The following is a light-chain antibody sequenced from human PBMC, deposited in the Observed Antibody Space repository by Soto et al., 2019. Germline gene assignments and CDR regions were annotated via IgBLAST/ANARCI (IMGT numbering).Light chain of an antibody. V-gene: IGLV2-11*01. Sequence: QSVLTQPRSVSGSPGQSVTISCTGTSSDVGGYNCVSWYQHHPGKAPKLMIYDVTKRPSGVPDRFSGSKSGNTASLTISGLQAEDEADYYCCSYAGTFYVFGTGTKLTAL. J-gene: IGLJ1*01. CDR1: SSDVGGYNC. CDR2: DVT. CDR3: CSYAGTFYV.